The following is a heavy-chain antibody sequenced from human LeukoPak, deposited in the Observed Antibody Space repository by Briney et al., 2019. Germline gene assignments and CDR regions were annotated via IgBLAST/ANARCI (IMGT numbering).Heavy chain of an antibody. D-gene: IGHD3-10*01. V-gene: IGHV1-8*01. Sequence: ASVKVSCKASGYTFTSYDINWVRQATGQGLEWMGWMNPNSGNTGYAQKFQGRVTMTRNTSISTAYMELSSLRSEDTAVYYCASGRFGELSLHFDYWGQGTLVTVSS. CDR1: GYTFTSYD. CDR2: MNPNSGNT. J-gene: IGHJ4*02. CDR3: ASGRFGELSLHFDY.